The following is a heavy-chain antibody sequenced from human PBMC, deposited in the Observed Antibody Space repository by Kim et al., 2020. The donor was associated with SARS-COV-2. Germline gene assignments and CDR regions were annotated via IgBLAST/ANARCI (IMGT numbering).Heavy chain of an antibody. J-gene: IGHJ4*02. D-gene: IGHD6-19*01. CDR3: ARVGAVAGSAVDY. CDR2: IWYYGSNK. V-gene: IGHV3-33*01. CDR1: GFTFSSYG. Sequence: GGSLRLSCAASGFTFSSYGMHWVRQAPGKGLEWVAVIWYYGSNKYYADSVKGRFTISRDNSKNTLYLQMNSLRAEDTAVYYCARVGAVAGSAVDYWGQGTLVTVSS.